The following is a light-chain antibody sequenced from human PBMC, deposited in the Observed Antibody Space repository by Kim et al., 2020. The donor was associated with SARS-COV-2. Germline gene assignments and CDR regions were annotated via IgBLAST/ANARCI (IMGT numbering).Light chain of an antibody. CDR2: DTS. Sequence: QAVVTQEPSLTVSPGGTVTLTCGSSTGAVTSGHYPYWIRQKPGQAPRILIYDTSDKHSWTPARFSGSLLGGKAVLTLTGAQPEDEAHYYCLFSYSGPRVFGGGTQLTVL. J-gene: IGLJ3*02. V-gene: IGLV7-46*01. CDR1: TGAVTSGHY. CDR3: LFSYSGPRV.